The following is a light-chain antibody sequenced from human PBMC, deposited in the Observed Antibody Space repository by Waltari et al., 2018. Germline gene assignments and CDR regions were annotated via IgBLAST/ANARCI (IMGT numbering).Light chain of an antibody. CDR1: QTLVHSAGETS. Sequence: DVLPTQSPLSLRVALGQTHSSSSRSRQTLVHSAGETSSNWFHQRPGQSARRLINKVSNQDSGVPERFSGSGSGTDFTLKISRVEADDVGIYYCMQETHWPRWTFGQGTKVEIK. V-gene: IGKV2-30*02. CDR2: KVS. CDR3: MQETHWPRWT. J-gene: IGKJ1*01.